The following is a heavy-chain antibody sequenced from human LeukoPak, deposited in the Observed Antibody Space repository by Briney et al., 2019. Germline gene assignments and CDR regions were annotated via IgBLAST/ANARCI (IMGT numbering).Heavy chain of an antibody. J-gene: IGHJ6*02. D-gene: IGHD3-22*01. CDR2: IWYDGSNK. V-gene: IGHV3-33*06. CDR3: AKHYDGGYGGMDV. CDR1: GFTFSSYG. Sequence: GGSLRLSCAASGFTFSSYGMHWVRQAPGKGLEWVAVIWYDGSNKYYADSVKGRFTISRDNSKNTLYLQMNSLRAEDTAVYYCAKHYDGGYGGMDVWGQGTTVAVSS.